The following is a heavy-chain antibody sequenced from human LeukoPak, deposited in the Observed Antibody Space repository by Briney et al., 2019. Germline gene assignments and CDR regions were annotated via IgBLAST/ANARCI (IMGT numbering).Heavy chain of an antibody. CDR3: AKPFPSGGYYDGVQYYFDY. J-gene: IGHJ4*02. CDR2: IRYDGSNK. Sequence: GGSLRLSCAASGFTFSSYGMHWVRQAPGKGLEWVAFIRYDGSNKYYADSVKGRFTISRDNSKNTLYLQMNSLRAEDTAVYYCAKPFPSGGYYDGVQYYFDYWGQGTLVTVSS. D-gene: IGHD3-22*01. CDR1: GFTFSSYG. V-gene: IGHV3-30*02.